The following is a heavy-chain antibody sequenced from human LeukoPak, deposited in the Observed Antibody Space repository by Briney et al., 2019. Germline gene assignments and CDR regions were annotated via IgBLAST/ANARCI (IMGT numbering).Heavy chain of an antibody. J-gene: IGHJ4*02. V-gene: IGHV1-2*06. CDR3: AREFDYYDSSGPGRDY. CDR2: INPNSGGT. CDR1: GYTFTGYY. D-gene: IGHD3-22*01. Sequence: ASXKVSCKASGYTFTGYYMHWVRQAPGQGLEWMGRINPNSGGTNYAQKFQGRVTMTRDTSISTAYMELSRLRSDDTAVYYCAREFDYYDSSGPGRDYWGQGTLVTVSS.